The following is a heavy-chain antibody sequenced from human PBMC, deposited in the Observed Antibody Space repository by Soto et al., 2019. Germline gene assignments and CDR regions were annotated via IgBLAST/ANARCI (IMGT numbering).Heavy chain of an antibody. CDR3: ARTTYYYDSSGPGDFDYYYYGMDV. J-gene: IGHJ6*02. CDR1: GGTFSSYA. D-gene: IGHD3-22*01. Sequence: AASVKVSCKASGGTFSSYAISWVRQAPGQGLEWMGGIIPIFGTANYAQKFQGRVTITADKSTSTAYMELSSLRSEDTAVYYCARTTYYYDSSGPGDFDYYYYGMDVWGQGTTVTVSS. CDR2: IIPIFGTA. V-gene: IGHV1-69*06.